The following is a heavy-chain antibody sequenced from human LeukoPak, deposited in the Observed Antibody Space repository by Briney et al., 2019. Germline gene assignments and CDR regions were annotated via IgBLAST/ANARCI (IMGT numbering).Heavy chain of an antibody. D-gene: IGHD3-22*01. CDR1: GFTFSGSA. Sequence: GGSLRLSCAASGFTFSGSAMHWVRQASGKGLEWVGRIRDKANTYATAYAASVKGRFTVSRDDSKNTAHLQMNSLKTEDTAVYYCASYDSSGSHFDSWGQGTLVTVSS. V-gene: IGHV3-73*01. CDR3: ASYDSSGSHFDS. J-gene: IGHJ4*02. CDR2: IRDKANTYAT.